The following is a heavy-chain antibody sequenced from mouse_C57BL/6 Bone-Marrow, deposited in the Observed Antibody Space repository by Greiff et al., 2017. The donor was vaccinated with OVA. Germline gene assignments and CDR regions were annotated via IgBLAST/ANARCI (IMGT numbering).Heavy chain of an antibody. CDR3: TRDRDGHYFDY. V-gene: IGHV5-9-1*02. J-gene: IGHJ2*01. CDR2: ISSGGDYI. CDR1: GFTFSSYA. D-gene: IGHD2-3*01. Sequence: EVKLMESGEGLVKPGGSLKLSCAASGFTFSSYAMSWVRQTPEKRLEWVAYISSGGDYIYYADTVKGRFTISRDNARNTLYLQMSSLKSEDTAMYYCTRDRDGHYFDYWGQGTTLTVSS.